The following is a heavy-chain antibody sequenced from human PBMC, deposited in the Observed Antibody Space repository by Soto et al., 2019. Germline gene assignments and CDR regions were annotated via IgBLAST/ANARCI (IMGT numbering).Heavy chain of an antibody. J-gene: IGHJ3*01. Sequence: QVQLVESGGGVVQPGRSLRLSCAASGFTFSTYIMHWVRQVQGKGLEWVAVIPHAGSYKSYAESVKGRFTISRDNSKNTVYLQMNSLRAEDTAVYYCVRESNAFDFWGQGTMVTVSS. CDR3: VRESNAFDF. V-gene: IGHV3-30-3*01. CDR2: IPHAGSYK. CDR1: GFTFSTYI.